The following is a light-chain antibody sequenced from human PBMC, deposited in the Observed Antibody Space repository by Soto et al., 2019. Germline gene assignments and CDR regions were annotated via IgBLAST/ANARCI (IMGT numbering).Light chain of an antibody. Sequence: EIVVTQSPATLSVSPGERVTLACRASQSVSSSLAWYQQRPGQAPRLLIYDTSTRATGIPARFSGSGSGTDFTLTISSLEPEDFAVYYCQQRNNWPPSITFGPGTRLEIK. V-gene: IGKV3-11*01. CDR2: DTS. CDR3: QQRNNWPPSIT. J-gene: IGKJ5*01. CDR1: QSVSSS.